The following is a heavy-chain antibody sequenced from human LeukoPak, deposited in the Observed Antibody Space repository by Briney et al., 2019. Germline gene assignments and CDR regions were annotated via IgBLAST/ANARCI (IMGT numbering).Heavy chain of an antibody. CDR2: ISSSSSYI. CDR3: ARVYSTIFGVVRNWFDP. Sequence: GGSLRLSCAASGFTFSSYSMNWVRQAPGKGLEWVSSISSSSSYIYYADSVKGRFTISRDNAKNSLYLQMDSLRAEDTAVYYCARVYSTIFGVVRNWFDPWGQGTLVTVSS. J-gene: IGHJ5*02. D-gene: IGHD3-3*01. CDR1: GFTFSSYS. V-gene: IGHV3-21*01.